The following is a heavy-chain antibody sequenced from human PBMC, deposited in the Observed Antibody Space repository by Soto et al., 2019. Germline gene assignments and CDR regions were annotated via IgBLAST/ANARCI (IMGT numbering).Heavy chain of an antibody. CDR3: TTDPLDPGYYYYMDV. Sequence: GGSLRLSCAASGFTFSNAWMSWVRQAPGKGLEWVGRIKSKTDGGTTDYAAPVKGRFTISRDDSKNTLYLQMNSLKTEDTAVYYCTTDPLDPGYYYYMDVWGKGTTVTVSS. CDR1: GFTFSNAW. V-gene: IGHV3-15*01. J-gene: IGHJ6*03. CDR2: IKSKTDGGTT. D-gene: IGHD1-1*01.